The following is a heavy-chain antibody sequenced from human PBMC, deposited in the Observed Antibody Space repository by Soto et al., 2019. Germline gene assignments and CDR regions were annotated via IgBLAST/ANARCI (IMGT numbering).Heavy chain of an antibody. V-gene: IGHV1-69*13. D-gene: IGHD6-13*01. CDR2: IIPIFGTA. Sequence: SVKVSCKASGGTFSSYAISWVRQAPGQGLEWMGGIIPIFGTANYAQKFQGRVTITADESTSTAYMELSSLRSEDTAVYYCARVISSSWYNIENYYGMDVWGQGTTVTVSS. J-gene: IGHJ6*02. CDR3: ARVISSSWYNIENYYGMDV. CDR1: GGTFSSYA.